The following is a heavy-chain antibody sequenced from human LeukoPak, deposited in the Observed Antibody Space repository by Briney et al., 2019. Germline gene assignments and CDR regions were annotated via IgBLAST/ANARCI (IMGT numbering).Heavy chain of an antibody. Sequence: ASVKVSCKASGGTFSSYAVSWVRQAPGQGLEWMGWINPNSGGTNYAQKFQGRVTMTRDTSISTAYMELSRLRSDDTAVYYCAREHCSGGSCLNWFDPWGQGTLVTVSS. D-gene: IGHD2-15*01. CDR3: AREHCSGGSCLNWFDP. J-gene: IGHJ5*02. CDR2: INPNSGGT. CDR1: GGTFSSYA. V-gene: IGHV1-2*02.